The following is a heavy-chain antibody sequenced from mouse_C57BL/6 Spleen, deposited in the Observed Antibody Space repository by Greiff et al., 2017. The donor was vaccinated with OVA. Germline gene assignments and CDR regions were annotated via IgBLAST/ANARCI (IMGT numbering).Heavy chain of an antibody. CDR3: ATSYGSSYEGAMDY. Sequence: VQLQQPVAELVRPGASVKLSCTASGFNIKNTYMHWVKQRPEQGLEWIGRIDPANGNTKYAPKFQGKATITADTSSNTAYLQLSSLTSEDTAIYYCATSYGSSYEGAMDYGGQGTSGTGSS. CDR1: GFNIKNTY. V-gene: IGHV14-3*01. D-gene: IGHD1-1*01. CDR2: IDPANGNT. J-gene: IGHJ4*01.